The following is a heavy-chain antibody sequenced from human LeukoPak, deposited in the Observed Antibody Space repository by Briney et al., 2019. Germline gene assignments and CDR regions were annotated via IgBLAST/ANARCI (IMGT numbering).Heavy chain of an antibody. Sequence: KPSETLSLTCTVSGGSISSYYWSWIRQPPGKGQEWIGYIYYSGSTNYNPSLKSRVTISVDTSKNQFSLKLSSVTAADTAVYYCARGTCPGGFLECPELSWGQGTLVTVSS. D-gene: IGHD3-3*01. J-gene: IGHJ4*02. V-gene: IGHV4-59*01. CDR3: ARGTCPGGFLECPELS. CDR2: IYYSGST. CDR1: GGSISSYY.